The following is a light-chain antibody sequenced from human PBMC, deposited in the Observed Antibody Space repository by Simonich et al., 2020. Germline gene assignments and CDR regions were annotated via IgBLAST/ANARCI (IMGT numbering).Light chain of an antibody. J-gene: IGLJ2*01. Sequence: QSALTQPASVSGSPGQSITISCTETSSDVGGYNYVSWYQQHPGKAPKLMLYDVSKRPSGVSNRFSGAKSGNTASLTISGLQAEDEADYYCSSYTSSGTYVVFGGGTKLTVL. CDR1: SSDVGGYNY. CDR3: SSYTSSGTYVV. V-gene: IGLV2-14*01. CDR2: DVS.